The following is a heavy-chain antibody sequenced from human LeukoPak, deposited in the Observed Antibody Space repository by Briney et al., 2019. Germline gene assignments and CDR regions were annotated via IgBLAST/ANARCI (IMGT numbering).Heavy chain of an antibody. D-gene: IGHD5-18*01. CDR1: GYTLSDSY. J-gene: IGHJ4*02. Sequence: GGSLRLSCAASGYTLSDSYMSWIRQAPGKGLEWVSYITSSSYTNYADSGKGRFTISRDSAKNSLFLQMNSLRAEDTAVYYCARVEYSYGPNFDYWGQGTLVTVSS. CDR3: ARVEYSYGPNFDY. CDR2: ITSSSYT. V-gene: IGHV3-11*06.